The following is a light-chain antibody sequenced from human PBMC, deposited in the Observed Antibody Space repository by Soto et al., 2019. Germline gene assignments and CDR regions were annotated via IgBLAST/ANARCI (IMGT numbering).Light chain of an antibody. CDR1: QGISNY. Sequence: DIQMPQSPSTLSASVGASVTITGRASQGISNYLAWYQQKPGRLPKLLLFGASTLQSGVPARFSGSGSGTLFTLTINGLLPEDVATYYCKRYDRAPFTFGTGNKVDIK. CDR3: KRYDRAPFT. CDR2: GAS. J-gene: IGKJ3*01. V-gene: IGKV1-27*01.